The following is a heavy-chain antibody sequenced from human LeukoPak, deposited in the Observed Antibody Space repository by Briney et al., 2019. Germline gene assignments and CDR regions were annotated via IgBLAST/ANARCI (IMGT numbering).Heavy chain of an antibody. J-gene: IGHJ3*02. D-gene: IGHD3-16*01. Sequence: GGSLRLSCAASGFTFSSSWMIWVRQAPGKGPEWVANIKADGSEKHYVDSVKGRFTISRDNAKNSLYLQMNSLRAEDTAVYYCAREGGPDAFDIWGQGTMVTVSS. CDR3: AREGGPDAFDI. V-gene: IGHV3-7*01. CDR1: GFTFSSSW. CDR2: IKADGSEK.